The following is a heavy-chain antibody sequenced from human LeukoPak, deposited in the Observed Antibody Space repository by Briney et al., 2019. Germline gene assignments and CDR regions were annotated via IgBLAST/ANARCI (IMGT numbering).Heavy chain of an antibody. CDR1: GFTFSSYS. Sequence: PGGSLRLSCAASGFTFSSYSMNWVRQAPGKGLEWVSSISSSSSYIYYADSVKGRFTISRDNAKNSLYLQMNSLRTEDTAVYYCARDYDFWSGSLYYYYGMDVWGQGTTVTVSS. V-gene: IGHV3-21*04. J-gene: IGHJ6*02. D-gene: IGHD3-3*01. CDR3: ARDYDFWSGSLYYYYGMDV. CDR2: ISSSSSYI.